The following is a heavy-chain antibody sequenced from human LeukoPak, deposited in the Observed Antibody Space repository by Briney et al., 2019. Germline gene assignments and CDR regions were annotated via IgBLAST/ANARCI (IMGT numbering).Heavy chain of an antibody. Sequence: GGSLRLSCAASGFSFDTYEMHWGRRARGKGLEWISYISKSAGTIYYADSVKGRFTTSRDNAENSLYLQMNSLRAEDTAVYYCARRWLQYYYYGMDVWGPGTTVSVSS. CDR3: ARRWLQYYYYGMDV. J-gene: IGHJ6*02. CDR2: ISKSAGTI. V-gene: IGHV3-48*03. D-gene: IGHD5-24*01. CDR1: GFSFDTYE.